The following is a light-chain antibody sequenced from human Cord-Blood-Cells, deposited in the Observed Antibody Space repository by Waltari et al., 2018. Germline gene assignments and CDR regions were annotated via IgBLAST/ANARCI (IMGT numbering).Light chain of an antibody. CDR3: SSYTSSSTLV. CDR1: SSDVGGYNY. Sequence: QSALTQPASVSGSPGPSITLSCTGTSSDVGGYNYASWYKQHPGKAPKLMIYDVSNRPSGVSNRFSGSKSGNTDSLTISGLQAEDEADYYCSSYTSSSTLVFGGGTKLTVL. CDR2: DVS. J-gene: IGLJ2*01. V-gene: IGLV2-14*01.